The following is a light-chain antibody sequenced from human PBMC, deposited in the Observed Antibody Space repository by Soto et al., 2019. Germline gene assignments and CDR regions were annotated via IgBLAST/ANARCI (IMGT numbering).Light chain of an antibody. CDR1: SSNIGAGYD. Sequence: QSVLTQPPSVSGAPGQRVTISCTGSSSNIGAGYDVHWYQQLPGTAPKLLIYGNSNRPSGVPDRFSGSKSGTSASLAITGPQGEDEADYYCQSYDSSLSGSVVFGGGTKLTVL. CDR2: GNS. J-gene: IGLJ2*01. CDR3: QSYDSSLSGSVV. V-gene: IGLV1-40*01.